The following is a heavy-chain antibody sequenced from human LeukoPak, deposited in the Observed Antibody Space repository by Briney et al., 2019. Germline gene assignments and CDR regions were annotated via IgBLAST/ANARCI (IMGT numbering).Heavy chain of an antibody. V-gene: IGHV1-46*01. CDR2: INPSGGNT. CDR3: AVGINTYYYDSSGYLIGPANYYYGMDV. Sequence: ASVKVSCKASGDISSRDYIHWVRQALGQGLEWMGTINPSGGNTGYAQKFHGRVSMTRDTSTSTVYMDLSSLKSEDTAMYYCAVGINTYYYDSSGYLIGPANYYYGMDVWGQGTTVNVSS. CDR1: GDISSRDY. D-gene: IGHD3-22*01. J-gene: IGHJ6*02.